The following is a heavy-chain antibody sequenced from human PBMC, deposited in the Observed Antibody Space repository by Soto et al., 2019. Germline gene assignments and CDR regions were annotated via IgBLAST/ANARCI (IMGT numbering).Heavy chain of an antibody. D-gene: IGHD5-12*01. Sequence: EVQLVESGGGLVKPGGSLRLSCAASGFTFSNAWMNWVRQAPGKGLEWVGRIKSKTDGGTTDYAAPVKGRFTISRDDSKNTLYLQMNSLKTEDTAVYYCTTEVIGYSGYDHFDYWGQGTLVTVSS. CDR1: GFTFSNAW. CDR2: IKSKTDGGTT. CDR3: TTEVIGYSGYDHFDY. J-gene: IGHJ4*02. V-gene: IGHV3-15*07.